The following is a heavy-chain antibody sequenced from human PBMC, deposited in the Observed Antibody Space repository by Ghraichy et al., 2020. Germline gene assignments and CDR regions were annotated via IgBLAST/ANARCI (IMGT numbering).Heavy chain of an antibody. CDR3: ARGGYSGYDFSFDY. J-gene: IGHJ4*02. CDR2: IYHSGST. D-gene: IGHD5-12*01. CDR1: GGSIRSAGYS. V-gene: IGHV4-30-2*01. Sequence: LRLSCAVSGGSIRSAGYSWNWIRQPPGKGLEWIGYIYHSGSTYYNPSLKSRVTLSVDRSKSQLSLKLSSVTAADTAVYYCARGGYSGYDFSFDYWGQGTLVTVSS.